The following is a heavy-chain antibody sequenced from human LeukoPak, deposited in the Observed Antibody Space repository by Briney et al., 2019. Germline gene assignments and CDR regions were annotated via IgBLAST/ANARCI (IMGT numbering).Heavy chain of an antibody. V-gene: IGHV4-34*01. CDR3: ARVPSYRLELRYFDY. CDR2: INHSGST. D-gene: IGHD1-7*01. Sequence: SETLSLTCAVYGGSFSGYYWSWIRQPPGKGLEWIGEINHSGSTNYNPSLKSRVTISVDTSKNQFSLKLSSVTAADTAAYYCARVPSYRLELRYFDYWGQGTLVTVSS. J-gene: IGHJ4*02. CDR1: GGSFSGYY.